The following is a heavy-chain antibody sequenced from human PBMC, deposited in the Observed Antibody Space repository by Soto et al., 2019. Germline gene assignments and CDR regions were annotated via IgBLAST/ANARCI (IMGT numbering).Heavy chain of an antibody. CDR2: IYYSGST. CDR1: GGSISSSSYY. J-gene: IGHJ4*02. CDR3: TTGGGIPVAGD. D-gene: IGHD6-19*01. V-gene: IGHV4-39*01. Sequence: QLQLQESGPGLVKPSETLSLTCSVSGGSISSSSYYWGWIRQPPGKGLEWIGSIYYSGSTYYNPSFQSRVTISVDTSKNQFSLELNSVTAADTAVYYCTTGGGIPVAGDWGQGTLVTVSS.